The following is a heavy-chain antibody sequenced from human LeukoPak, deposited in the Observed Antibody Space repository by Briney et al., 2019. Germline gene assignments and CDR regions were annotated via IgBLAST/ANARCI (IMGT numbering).Heavy chain of an antibody. Sequence: GESLKISCAASGFTFSSYVMNWVRQAPGKGLEWVSVISGGGGSTYYADSVKGGVTISRDNSKNTLFLQMNSLRAEDTAVYDCAKGGYCSSTSCYVGWFDPWGQGTLVTVSS. J-gene: IGHJ5*02. V-gene: IGHV3-23*01. D-gene: IGHD2-2*01. CDR3: AKGGYCSSTSCYVGWFDP. CDR1: GFTFSSYV. CDR2: ISGGGGST.